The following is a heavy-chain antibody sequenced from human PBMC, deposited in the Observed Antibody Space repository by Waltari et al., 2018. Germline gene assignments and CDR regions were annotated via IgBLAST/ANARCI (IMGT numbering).Heavy chain of an antibody. V-gene: IGHV4-31*03. J-gene: IGHJ6*02. Sequence: QVQLQESGPGLVKPSQTLSLTCPVSGGSISSGGYYWRWIPQPPGKGLDWVGYIYYSGSTYYNPSLKSRVTVSVDTSKNQFSLKLSSVTAADTAVYYCARDRITMVRGAYDTHYYYYGMDVWGQGTTVTVSS. CDR2: IYYSGST. CDR1: GGSISSGGYY. CDR3: ARDRITMVRGAYDTHYYYYGMDV. D-gene: IGHD3-10*01.